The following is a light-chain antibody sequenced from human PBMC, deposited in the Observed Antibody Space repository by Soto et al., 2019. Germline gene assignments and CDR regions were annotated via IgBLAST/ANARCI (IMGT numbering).Light chain of an antibody. J-gene: IGKJ1*01. V-gene: IGKV3-15*01. CDR1: QSVSSN. CDR3: QQYNNWPPTWT. CDR2: GVS. Sequence: EIVLTQSPGTLSPSPGERATLSCRASQSVSSNLAWYQQKPGQAPRLLIYGVSTRATDIPARFSGSGSGTEFTLTISSLQSEDFAVYYCQQYNNWPPTWTFGQGTKVDIK.